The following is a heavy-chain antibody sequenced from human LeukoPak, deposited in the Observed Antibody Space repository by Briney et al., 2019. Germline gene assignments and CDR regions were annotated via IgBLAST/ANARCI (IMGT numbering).Heavy chain of an antibody. CDR2: ISSSSSTI. CDR3: VGATPFDY. CDR1: GFTFSSYS. D-gene: IGHD2-15*01. Sequence: PGGSLRLSCAASGFTFSSYSMNWVRQAPGKGPEWVSYISSSSSTIHYADSVKGRFTISRDNAKNSLYLQMNSLRAEDTAVYYCVGATPFDYWGQGTLVTVSS. J-gene: IGHJ4*02. V-gene: IGHV3-48*01.